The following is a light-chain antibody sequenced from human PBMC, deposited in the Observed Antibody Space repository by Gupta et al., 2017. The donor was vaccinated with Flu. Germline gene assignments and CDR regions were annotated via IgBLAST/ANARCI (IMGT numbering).Light chain of an antibody. V-gene: IGLV2-14*01. J-gene: IGLJ2*01. CDR1: SSDVGGYDY. CDR2: EVS. Sequence: QSALPQPASVSVSPGQSITISCTGTSSDVGGYDYVSWYQHHPGKVPKLIIYEVSRRPSGVANRFSGSKSGNTASLTISGLQEEDEAEYYCASYTSSSTLLFGGGTTLAVL. CDR3: ASYTSSSTLL.